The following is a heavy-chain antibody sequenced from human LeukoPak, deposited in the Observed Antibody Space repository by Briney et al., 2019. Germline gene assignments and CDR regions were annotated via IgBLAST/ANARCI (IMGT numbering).Heavy chain of an antibody. J-gene: IGHJ6*02. CDR2: IYYSGST. CDR3: ARAIVGYYDILTGSRYYYGMDV. Sequence: SETLSLTCTASGGSISSYSWSWIRQPPGKGLVWIGYIYYSGSTNYNPSLKSRVTISVDTSKNQFSLKLSSVTAADTAVYYCARAIVGYYDILTGSRYYYGMDVWGQGTTVTVSS. D-gene: IGHD3-9*01. V-gene: IGHV4-59*01. CDR1: GGSISSYS.